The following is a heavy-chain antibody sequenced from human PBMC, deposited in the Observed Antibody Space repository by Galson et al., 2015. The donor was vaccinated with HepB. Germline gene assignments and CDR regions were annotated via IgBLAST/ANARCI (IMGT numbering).Heavy chain of an antibody. D-gene: IGHD1-1*01. CDR2: ISNSGRYT. J-gene: IGHJ5*02. V-gene: IGHV3-11*06. CDR1: GFIFSDYY. Sequence: SLRLSCAASGFIFSDYYMSWIRQAPGKRLDYISYISNSGRYTNYADSVKGRFTISRDNAEKSLYLQMNSLRADDTAVYYCARGGMKGAAGQLRTDRWGQGTLVAVSS. CDR3: ARGGMKGAAGQLRTDR.